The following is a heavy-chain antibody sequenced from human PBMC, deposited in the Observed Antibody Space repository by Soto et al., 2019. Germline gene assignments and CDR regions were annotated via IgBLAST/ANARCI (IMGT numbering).Heavy chain of an antibody. CDR2: FKNKLDGGTT. CDR1: GFSFVKGW. J-gene: IGHJ4*02. V-gene: IGHV3-15*01. CDR3: TTELTYITTRCPFAFDN. Sequence: EVQLVESGGCLVKPGGALRLSCVGTGFSFVKGWMSWVRQAPGKGPEWVGRFKNKLDGGTTVYAESVKVRFINSRNDSEKTMYMQMDSLKTEDTAVYFCTTELTYITTRCPFAFDNWGQGNLVTVSS. D-gene: IGHD2-2*01.